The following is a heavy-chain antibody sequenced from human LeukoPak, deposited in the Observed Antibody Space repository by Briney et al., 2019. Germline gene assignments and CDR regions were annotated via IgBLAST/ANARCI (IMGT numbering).Heavy chain of an antibody. V-gene: IGHV4-39*01. J-gene: IGHJ4*02. CDR2: IYYSGST. D-gene: IGHD3-16*01. CDR1: GGSISSTGYY. Sequence: SETLSLTCTVSGGSISSTGYYWGWIRQPPGKGLEWIGSIYYSGSTYYNPSLKSRVTMSVDTSTNQFSLLLSSVTAADTAVFYCARLGELLSLDSWGQGTRVIVSS. CDR3: ARLGELLSLDS.